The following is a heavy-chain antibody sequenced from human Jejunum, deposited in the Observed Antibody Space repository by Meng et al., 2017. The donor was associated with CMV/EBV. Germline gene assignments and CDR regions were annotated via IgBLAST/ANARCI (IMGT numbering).Heavy chain of an antibody. D-gene: IGHD7-27*01. J-gene: IGHJ3*01. V-gene: IGHV3-21*01. CDR3: ARDAIPGDPNAFDV. CDR1: GFTFSTFN. CDR2: ISHTGNYI. Sequence: SGFTFSTFNMNWVRQAPGKGLEWVSSISHTGNYIYYADSLEGRFTISRDNAKNSLYLQMHSLRADDTAVYYCARDAIPGDPNAFDVWGQGTVVTVSS.